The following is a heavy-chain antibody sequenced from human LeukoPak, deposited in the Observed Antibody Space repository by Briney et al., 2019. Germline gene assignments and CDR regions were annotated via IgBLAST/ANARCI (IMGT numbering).Heavy chain of an antibody. Sequence: GGSLRLSCAASGFTFDDYGMSWVRQAPGKGLEWVSGINWNGGSTGYAESVKGRFTISRDNAKNSLYLQMNSLRDEDSGVYFCARDYSRWHGDFDVWGQGTMVTVSS. D-gene: IGHD6-13*01. CDR3: ARDYSRWHGDFDV. CDR1: GFTFDDYG. CDR2: INWNGGST. V-gene: IGHV3-20*04. J-gene: IGHJ3*01.